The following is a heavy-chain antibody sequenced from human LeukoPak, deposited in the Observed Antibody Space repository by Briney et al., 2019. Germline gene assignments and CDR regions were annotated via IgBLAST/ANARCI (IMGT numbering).Heavy chain of an antibody. Sequence: PGGSLRLSCAASGFTFSNYGMHWVRQAPGKGLEWVAAVWYDGSNKYYGDSVKGRCTISRDNSKNTLYLQMNSLRAEDTAAYYCARAGYGDPHFDFWGQGTLVTVSS. D-gene: IGHD4-17*01. CDR1: GFTFSNYG. J-gene: IGHJ4*02. V-gene: IGHV3-33*01. CDR2: VWYDGSNK. CDR3: ARAGYGDPHFDF.